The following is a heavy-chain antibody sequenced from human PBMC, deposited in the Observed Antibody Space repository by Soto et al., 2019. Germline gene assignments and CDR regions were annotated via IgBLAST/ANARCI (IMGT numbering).Heavy chain of an antibody. CDR1: GGSFSDFA. CDR2: IMPLFGRP. Sequence: QVQLVQSGAEVKKPGSSMKVSCKASGGSFSDFAFSWVRQAPGQGPEWMGGIMPLFGRPDYAQKFRDRVTIPAXAXTXTXXVELRSLTSEDTAVYYCATWLRMAGIGNYYYGMDVWGQGTTVTVSS. CDR3: ATWLRMAGIGNYYYGMDV. V-gene: IGHV1-69*12. D-gene: IGHD6-19*01. J-gene: IGHJ6*02.